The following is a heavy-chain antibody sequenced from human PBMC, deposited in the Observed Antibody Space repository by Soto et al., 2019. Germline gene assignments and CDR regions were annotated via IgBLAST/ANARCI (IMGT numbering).Heavy chain of an antibody. D-gene: IGHD3-22*01. CDR1: GFSFSSLA. J-gene: IGHJ3*01. Sequence: PGGSLRLSCAASGFSFSSLAMSWVRQAPGKGLEGVSNIKQDGGEEDYVDSVKGRLTISRDNAKSSLYLQMNSLRAEDTAVYYCARVYYESRGPTKYRAFDFWGQGTMVTVSS. V-gene: IGHV3-7*01. CDR3: ARVYYESRGPTKYRAFDF. CDR2: IKQDGGEE.